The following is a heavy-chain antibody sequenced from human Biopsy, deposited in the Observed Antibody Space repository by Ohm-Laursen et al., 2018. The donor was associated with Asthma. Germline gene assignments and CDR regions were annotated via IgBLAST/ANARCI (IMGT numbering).Heavy chain of an antibody. J-gene: IGHJ6*02. V-gene: IGHV1-18*01. CDR2: ISVYNGST. D-gene: IGHD3-10*01. CDR1: GYTFNSAG. Sequence: ASVKVSCKTSGYTFNSAGITWVRQAPGQGLEWMGWISVYNGSTKVAQKLQDRVTMITGTSTSTAYMELRSLRSDDTAVYFCARAVDYSHYYGIDVWGQGTTVTVS. CDR3: ARAVDYSHYYGIDV.